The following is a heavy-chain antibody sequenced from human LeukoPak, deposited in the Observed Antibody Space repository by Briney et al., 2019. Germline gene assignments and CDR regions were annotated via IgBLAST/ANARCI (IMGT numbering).Heavy chain of an antibody. CDR2: IYSGGST. V-gene: IGHV3-66*01. CDR1: GFTFSSYA. Sequence: GGSLRLSCAASGFTFSSYAMSWVRQAPGKGLEWVSVIYSGGSTYYADSVKGRFTISRDNSKNTLYLQMNSLRAEDTAVYYCARDRSSGWPYFDYWGQGTLVTVSS. D-gene: IGHD6-19*01. CDR3: ARDRSSGWPYFDY. J-gene: IGHJ4*02.